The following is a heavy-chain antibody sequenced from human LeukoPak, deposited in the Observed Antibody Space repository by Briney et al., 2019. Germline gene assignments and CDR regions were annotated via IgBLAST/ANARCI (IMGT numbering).Heavy chain of an antibody. V-gene: IGHV3-21*01. J-gene: IGHJ4*02. CDR1: GFTFSSYS. Sequence: KTGGSLRLSCAASGFTFSSYSMNWVRQAPGKGLEWVSSISCSSSYIYYADSVKGRFTISRDNAKNSLYLQMNSLRAEDTAVYYCAREGVTMVRGTFDYWGQGTLVTVSS. D-gene: IGHD3-10*01. CDR2: ISCSSSYI. CDR3: AREGVTMVRGTFDY.